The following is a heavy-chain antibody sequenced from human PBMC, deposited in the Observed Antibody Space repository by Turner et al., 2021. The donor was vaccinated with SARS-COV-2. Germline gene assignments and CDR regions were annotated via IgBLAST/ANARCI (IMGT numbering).Heavy chain of an antibody. CDR2: IYYSGST. CDR3: ARLVRRAEYYFDY. Sequence: QLQLQESGPGLVKPSETLSLTCTVSGGSISSSSYYWGWIRQPPGKGLEWIGSIYYSGSTYYNPSLKSRVTISVDTSKNQFSLKLSSVTAADTAVYYFARLVRRAEYYFDYWGQGTLVTVSS. J-gene: IGHJ4*02. V-gene: IGHV4-39*01. CDR1: GGSISSSSYY. D-gene: IGHD3-10*01.